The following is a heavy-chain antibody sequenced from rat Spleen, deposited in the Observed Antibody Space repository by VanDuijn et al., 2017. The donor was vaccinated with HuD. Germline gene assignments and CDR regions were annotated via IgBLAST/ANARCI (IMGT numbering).Heavy chain of an antibody. CDR2: IWTGRST. D-gene: IGHD1-12*01. V-gene: IGHV2-43*01. Sequence: QVQLKESGPGLVQPSQTLSLTCTVSGFSLTSYHVSWVRQPPGKGLEWMGVIWTGRSTAYNSSFQSRLSVSRDISKSQVFLRMNSLQTEDTATYYCVRANRESYAHFDYWGQGVMVTVSS. CDR1: GFSLTSYH. CDR3: VRANRESYAHFDY. J-gene: IGHJ2*01.